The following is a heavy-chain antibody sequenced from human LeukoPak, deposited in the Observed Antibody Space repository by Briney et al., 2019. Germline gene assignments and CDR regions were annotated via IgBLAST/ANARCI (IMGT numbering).Heavy chain of an antibody. Sequence: SETLSLTCTVSGGSISSYYWSWIRQPPGKGLEWIGYIYYSGSTNYNPSLKSRVTISVDTSKNQFSLKLSSVTAADTAVYYCARDSVGNGGYYFDYWGQGTLVTVSS. J-gene: IGHJ4*02. CDR3: ARDSVGNGGYYFDY. D-gene: IGHD1-1*01. CDR1: GGSISSYY. CDR2: IYYSGST. V-gene: IGHV4-59*12.